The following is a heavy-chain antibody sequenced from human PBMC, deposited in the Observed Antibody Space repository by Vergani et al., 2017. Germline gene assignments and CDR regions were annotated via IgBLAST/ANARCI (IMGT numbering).Heavy chain of an antibody. D-gene: IGHD5-24*01. CDR1: GFTFSRHA. V-gene: IGHV3-23*04. Sequence: EVQLVESGGGLVQPGGSLRLSCVASGFTFSRHAMSWVRQGHGQGLEWVSSIKNTGDSTHYADSVKGRFTISRDNSKNTLYLQMNSLRVEDTAVYYCGRGSDNYNWGQGTLVTVSS. J-gene: IGHJ4*02. CDR3: GRGSDNYN. CDR2: IKNTGDST.